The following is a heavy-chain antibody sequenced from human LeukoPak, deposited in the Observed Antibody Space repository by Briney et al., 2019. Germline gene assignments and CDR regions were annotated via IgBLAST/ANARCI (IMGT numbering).Heavy chain of an antibody. J-gene: IGHJ3*02. Sequence: PGGSLRLSCAASGFTFSSYAMSGVRQAPGKGLEWVSAISGSGGSTYYADSVKGRFTISRDNSKNTLYLQMNSLRAEDTAVYYCAKGFGDSSGYYYGAAFDIWGQGTMVTVSS. V-gene: IGHV3-23*01. CDR3: AKGFGDSSGYYYGAAFDI. CDR1: GFTFSSYA. D-gene: IGHD3-22*01. CDR2: ISGSGGST.